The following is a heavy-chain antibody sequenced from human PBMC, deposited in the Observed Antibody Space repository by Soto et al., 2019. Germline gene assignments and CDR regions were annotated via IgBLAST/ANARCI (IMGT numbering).Heavy chain of an antibody. CDR3: ARGRNWKGQRDYYYYGMDV. D-gene: IGHD1-1*01. CDR2: IIPIFGTA. V-gene: IGHV1-69*13. CDR1: GGTFSSYA. J-gene: IGHJ6*02. Sequence: SVKVSCKASGGTFSSYAISWVRQAPGQGLEWMGGIIPIFGTANYAQKFQGRVTITADESTSTAYMELSSLRSEDTAVYYCARGRNWKGQRDYYYYGMDVWGQGTTVTVPS.